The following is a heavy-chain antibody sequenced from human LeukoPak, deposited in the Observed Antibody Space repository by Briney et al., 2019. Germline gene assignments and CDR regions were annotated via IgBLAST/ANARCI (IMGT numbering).Heavy chain of an antibody. Sequence: SETLSLTCGVSGASFSSIGYSWGWIRQPPGRGLEWLGYIYQSGSTSYNPSLQSRVTISIDRSKNQFSLNLSSVTAADTAVYYCARNSYYYHSGEGAFDIWGQGTMVTVSS. CDR3: ARNSYYYHSGEGAFDI. V-gene: IGHV4-30-2*01. CDR2: IYQSGST. J-gene: IGHJ3*02. D-gene: IGHD3-10*01. CDR1: GASFSSIGYS.